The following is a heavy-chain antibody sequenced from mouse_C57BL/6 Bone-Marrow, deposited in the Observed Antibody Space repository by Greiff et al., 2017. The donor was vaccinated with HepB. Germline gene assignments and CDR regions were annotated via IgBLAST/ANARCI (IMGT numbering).Heavy chain of an antibody. CDR1: GFTFSDYY. J-gene: IGHJ1*03. V-gene: IGHV5-12*01. CDR3: ARHELRERYFDV. CDR2: ISNGGGST. D-gene: IGHD1-1*01. Sequence: EVQGVESGGGLVQPGGSLKLSCAASGFTFSDYYMYWVRQTPEKRLEWVAYISNGGGSTYYPDTVKGRFTISRDNAKNTRYLQMSRLKSEDTAMYYCARHELRERYFDVWGTGTTVTVSS.